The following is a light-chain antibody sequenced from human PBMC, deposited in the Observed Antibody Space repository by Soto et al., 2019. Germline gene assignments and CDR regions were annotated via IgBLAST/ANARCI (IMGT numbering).Light chain of an antibody. J-gene: IGKJ3*01. CDR1: QSVSSSY. V-gene: IGKV3-20*01. CDR2: GAF. Sequence: EIVLTQSPGTLSLSPGERATLSCRASQSVSSSYLAWYQQKTGQAPRLLIYGAFSRATGIPDRLSGSGSVTDFTLTISRLEPEDFAEYYCQQYGSSPPITFGPGTKVDIK. CDR3: QQYGSSPPIT.